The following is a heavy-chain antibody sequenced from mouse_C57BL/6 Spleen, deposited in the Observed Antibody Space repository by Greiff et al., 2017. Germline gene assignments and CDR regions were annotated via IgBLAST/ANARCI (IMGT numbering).Heavy chain of an antibody. D-gene: IGHD1-1*01. J-gene: IGHJ1*03. CDR3: ARWGYYGSSHWYFDV. CDR1: GYTFTSYW. V-gene: IGHV1-55*01. Sequence: QVQLQQPGAELVKPGASVKLSCKASGYTFTSYWITWVKQRPGQGLEWIGDIYPGSGSTNYNEKFKSKATLTVDTSSSTAYMQLSSLTSEDSAVYYWARWGYYGSSHWYFDVWGTGTTVTVST. CDR2: IYPGSGST.